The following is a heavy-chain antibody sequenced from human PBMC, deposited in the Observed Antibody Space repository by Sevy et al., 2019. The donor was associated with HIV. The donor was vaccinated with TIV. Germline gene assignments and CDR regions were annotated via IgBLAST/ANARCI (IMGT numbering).Heavy chain of an antibody. D-gene: IGHD3-22*01. CDR3: AREGAYYYDSSGYY. V-gene: IGHV3-48*02. CDR1: GFTFSSYS. Sequence: GGLRLSCAASGFTFSSYSMNWVRQAPGKGLEWVSYISSSSITIYYADSVKGRFTISRDNAKNSLYLQMNSLRDEDTAVYYCAREGAYYYDSSGYYWGQGTLVTVSS. CDR2: ISSSSITI. J-gene: IGHJ4*02.